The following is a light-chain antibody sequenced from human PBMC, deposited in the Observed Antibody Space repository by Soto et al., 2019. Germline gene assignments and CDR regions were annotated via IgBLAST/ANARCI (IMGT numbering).Light chain of an antibody. V-gene: IGKV3-15*01. CDR2: DAS. Sequence: EIVMTQSPATLSVSPGERATLSCRASQSVSNKLAWYQQKPGQTPRLLIFDASARATGIPARFSGSGSGTEFTLTISSLQSADFAVYYCQHYNNYLAWTFCQGTKVEIK. CDR3: QHYNNYLAWT. J-gene: IGKJ1*01. CDR1: QSVSNK.